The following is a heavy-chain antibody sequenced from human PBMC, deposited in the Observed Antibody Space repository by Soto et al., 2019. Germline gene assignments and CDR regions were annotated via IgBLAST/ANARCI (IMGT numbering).Heavy chain of an antibody. CDR1: GGTFSSYA. V-gene: IGHV1-69*12. D-gene: IGHD3-10*01. CDR3: ARGFGGKRDY. Sequence: QVQLVQSGAEVKKPGSSVKVSCKASGGTFSSYAISWVRQAPGQGLEWMGGIIPIFGTANYAQKFQGRVTITAESTSTAYMELSSLRSEDTDVYYCARGFGGKRDYWGQGTLVTVSS. CDR2: IIPIFGTA. J-gene: IGHJ4*02.